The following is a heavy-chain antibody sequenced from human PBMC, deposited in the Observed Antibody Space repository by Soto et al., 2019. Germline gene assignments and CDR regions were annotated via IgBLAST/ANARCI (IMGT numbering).Heavy chain of an antibody. J-gene: IGHJ3*02. D-gene: IGHD2-2*01. CDR2: IYYTGRT. Sequence: SETLSLTCTVSGDSISSVDYYWSWIRQPPGKGLEGIGYIYYTGRTYYNPSLKSRLTISVDMSKNQFSLKLSSVTDADTAVYYCARKIVVVPAAMLEAFDIWGQGTMVTVSS. CDR1: GDSISSVDYY. CDR3: ARKIVVVPAAMLEAFDI. V-gene: IGHV4-30-4*01.